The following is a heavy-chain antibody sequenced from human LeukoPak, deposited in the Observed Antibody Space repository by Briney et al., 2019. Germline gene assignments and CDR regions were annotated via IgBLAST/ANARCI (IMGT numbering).Heavy chain of an antibody. Sequence: PSATLSLTCTVSGGSISSYYWSWIRPPPGKGLEWIGYIYYSGSTNYNPSLKSRVTISVDTSKNQFSLRLSSVTAADTAVYYCARAGYCSGGSCYLAGMDVWGQGTTVTVSS. CDR1: GGSISSYY. V-gene: IGHV4-59*01. D-gene: IGHD2-15*01. J-gene: IGHJ6*02. CDR2: IYYSGST. CDR3: ARAGYCSGGSCYLAGMDV.